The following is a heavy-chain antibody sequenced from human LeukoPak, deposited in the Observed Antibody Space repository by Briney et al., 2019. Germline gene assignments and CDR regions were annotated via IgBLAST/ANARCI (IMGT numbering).Heavy chain of an antibody. CDR1: GFTFGDYA. CDR3: ARGYQKDAFDI. CDR2: IYYSGST. D-gene: IGHD6-13*01. V-gene: IGHV4-38-2*02. Sequence: GSLRLSCTASGFTFGDYAMSWIRQPPGKGLEWIGSIYYSGSTYYNPSLKSRVTISVDTSKDQFSLKLSSVTAADTAVYYCARGYQKDAFDIWGQGTMVTVSS. J-gene: IGHJ3*02.